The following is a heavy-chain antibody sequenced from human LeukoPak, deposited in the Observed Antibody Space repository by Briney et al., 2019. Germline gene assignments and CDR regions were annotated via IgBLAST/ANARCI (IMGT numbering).Heavy chain of an antibody. V-gene: IGHV3-66*01. CDR3: ASYDILTGYYEEEGLYFGY. D-gene: IGHD3-9*01. CDR1: GFTVSGNY. CDR2: IYSDGST. Sequence: GGSLRLSCAASGFTVSGNYMSWVRQAPGKGLEWVSVIYSDGSTYYADSVKGRFTISRDNSKNTLYLQMNSLRAEDTAVYYCASYDILTGYYEEEGLYFGYWGQGTLVTVSS. J-gene: IGHJ4*02.